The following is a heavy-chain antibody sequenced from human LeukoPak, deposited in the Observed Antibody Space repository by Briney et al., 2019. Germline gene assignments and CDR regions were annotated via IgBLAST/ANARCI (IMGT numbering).Heavy chain of an antibody. V-gene: IGHV4-34*01. CDR2: ISHSGSS. CDR3: ARGGLDTKRGGYFDY. CDR1: GGSFSGFY. D-gene: IGHD5-18*01. Sequence: KASETLSLTCAVYGGSFSGFYWGWIRQPPGKGLEWIGEISHSGSSYYNPSLQSRVTLSVDPSRSQFSLRLNSVTAADTGLYSCARGGLDTKRGGYFDYWGQGILVAVSS. J-gene: IGHJ4*02.